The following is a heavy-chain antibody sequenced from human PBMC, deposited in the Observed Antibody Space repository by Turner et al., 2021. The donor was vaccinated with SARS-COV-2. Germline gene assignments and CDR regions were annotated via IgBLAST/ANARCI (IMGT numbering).Heavy chain of an antibody. Sequence: QVRLVQSGAEVKKPGASVKVSCKASGNTFTGYYMHWVRQAPGQGLEWMGWINPNSGGTSYAQKFQGRVTMTRDTSISTAYMELSRLRSDDTAVYYCATGDAYCGGGCSIDFWGQGTLVTVSS. J-gene: IGHJ4*02. CDR2: INPNSGGT. D-gene: IGHD2-21*02. CDR3: ATGDAYCGGGCSIDF. CDR1: GNTFTGYY. V-gene: IGHV1-2*02.